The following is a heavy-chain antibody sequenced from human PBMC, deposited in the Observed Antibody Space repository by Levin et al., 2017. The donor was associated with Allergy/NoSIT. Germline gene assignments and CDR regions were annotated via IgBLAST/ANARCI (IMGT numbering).Heavy chain of an antibody. CDR2: IRYSGTT. Sequence: SQTLSLTCTVSGGSISPSSWTWIRQSPGKGLDWIGYIRYSGTTSYNPSLEGRLTISLDTSKSQFSLRLSSVTDADTAMYYCARGHFDTRGYSNALEYWGQGILVTVSS. CDR3: ARGHFDTRGYSNALEY. V-gene: IGHV4-59*03. D-gene: IGHD3-22*01. CDR1: GGSISPSS. J-gene: IGHJ4*02.